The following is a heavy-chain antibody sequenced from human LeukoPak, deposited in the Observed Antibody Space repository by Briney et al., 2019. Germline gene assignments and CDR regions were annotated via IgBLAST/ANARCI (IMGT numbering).Heavy chain of an antibody. CDR3: ARDGERIAVAGKPSPNFDY. J-gene: IGHJ4*02. CDR1: GFTFSRSW. D-gene: IGHD6-19*01. Sequence: QPGGSLRLSCAASGFTFSRSWMSWVRQAPGKGLEWVANIKQDGSEKYYVDSVKGRFTISRDNAKNSLYLQMNSLRAEDTAVYYCARDGERIAVAGKPSPNFDYWGQGTLVTVSS. CDR2: IKQDGSEK. V-gene: IGHV3-7*01.